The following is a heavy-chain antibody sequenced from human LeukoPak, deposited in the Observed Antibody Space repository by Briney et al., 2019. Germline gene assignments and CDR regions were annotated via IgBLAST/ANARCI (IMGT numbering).Heavy chain of an antibody. CDR2: IYYSGST. CDR3: ARDRDWYGMDV. Sequence: SETLSLTCTVSGGSISSGGYYWRWIRQHPGKGPEWIGYIYYSGSTYYNPSLKSRVTISADTSKNQFSLKLSSVTAADTAVYYCARDRDWYGMDVWGQGTTVTVSS. CDR1: GGSISSGGYY. V-gene: IGHV4-31*03. J-gene: IGHJ6*02. D-gene: IGHD3/OR15-3a*01.